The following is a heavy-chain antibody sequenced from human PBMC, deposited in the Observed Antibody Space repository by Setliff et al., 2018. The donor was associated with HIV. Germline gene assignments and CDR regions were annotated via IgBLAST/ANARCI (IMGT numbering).Heavy chain of an antibody. D-gene: IGHD3-22*01. Sequence: ASVKVSCKASGYTFTNYDINWVRQATGQGLEWMGWMNPNSANTGYAQKFQGRVTMTINTPINTAYMELNSLTSDDTAVYYCTRPQYFYDIGGSDYWGQGTLVTVSS. CDR2: MNPNSANT. V-gene: IGHV1-8*02. CDR3: TRPQYFYDIGGSDY. CDR1: GYTFTNYD. J-gene: IGHJ4*02.